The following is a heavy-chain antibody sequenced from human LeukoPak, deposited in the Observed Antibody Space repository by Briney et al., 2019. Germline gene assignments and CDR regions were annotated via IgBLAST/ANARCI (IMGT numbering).Heavy chain of an antibody. J-gene: IGHJ4*02. D-gene: IGHD3-22*01. CDR3: AHSSGYYWSVGYFDY. V-gene: IGHV3-30-3*01. Sequence: GGSLRLPCAASGFTFSSYAMHWVRQAPGKGLEWVAVISYDGSNKYYADSVKGRFTISRDNSKNTLYLQMNSLRAEDTAVYYCAHSSGYYWSVGYFDYWGQGTLVTVSS. CDR1: GFTFSSYA. CDR2: ISYDGSNK.